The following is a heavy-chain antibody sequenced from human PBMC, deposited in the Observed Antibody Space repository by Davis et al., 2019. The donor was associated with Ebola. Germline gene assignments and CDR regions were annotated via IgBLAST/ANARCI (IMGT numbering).Heavy chain of an antibody. CDR2: INPNSGGT. CDR3: AREHYGDGSEDFFDY. CDR1: VYTFTGYY. J-gene: IGHJ4*02. D-gene: IGHD4-17*01. Sequence: ASVTVSCKASVYTFTGYYMHRVRQPPGQGLEWLGWINPNSGGTNYAQKFQGWVTMTRDTSISTAYMELSRLRSDDTAVYYCAREHYGDGSEDFFDYWGQGTLVTVSS. V-gene: IGHV1-2*04.